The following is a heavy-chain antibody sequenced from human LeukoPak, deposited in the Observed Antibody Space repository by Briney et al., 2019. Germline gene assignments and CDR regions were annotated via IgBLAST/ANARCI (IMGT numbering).Heavy chain of an antibody. V-gene: IGHV3-33*06. CDR3: VKEAVAGGQP. Sequence: GRSLRPSCAASGFAFSSYGMHWVRQAPGKGLEWVAVIWYDGSNKYYADSVKGRFTISRDNSKNTLYLQMNSLRAEDTAVYYCVKEAVAGGQPWGQGTRVTVSS. J-gene: IGHJ5*02. D-gene: IGHD6-19*01. CDR1: GFAFSSYG. CDR2: IWYDGSNK.